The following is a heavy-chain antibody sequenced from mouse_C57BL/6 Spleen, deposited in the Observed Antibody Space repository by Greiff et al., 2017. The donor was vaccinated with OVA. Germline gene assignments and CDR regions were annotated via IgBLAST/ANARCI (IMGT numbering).Heavy chain of an antibody. V-gene: IGHV3-6*01. Sequence: EVKLMESGPGLVKPSQSLSLTCSVTGYSITSGYYWNWIRQFPGNKLEWMGYISYDGSNNYNPSLKNRISITRDTSKNQFYLKLNSVTTEDTDKYYRARERDLTGTDYWGQGTTLTVSS. CDR3: ARERDLTGTDY. J-gene: IGHJ2*01. CDR1: GYSITSGYY. D-gene: IGHD4-1*01. CDR2: ISYDGSN.